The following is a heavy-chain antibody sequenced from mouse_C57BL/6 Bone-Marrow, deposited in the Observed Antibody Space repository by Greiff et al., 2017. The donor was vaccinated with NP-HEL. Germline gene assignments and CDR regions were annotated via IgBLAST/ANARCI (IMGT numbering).Heavy chain of an antibody. V-gene: IGHV14-4*01. CDR1: GFNIKDDY. D-gene: IGHD1-1*01. CDR3: TTGGSSPYAMDY. J-gene: IGHJ4*01. CDR2: IDPENGDT. Sequence: VQLQQSGAELVRPGASVKLSCTVSGFNIKDDYMHWVKQRPEQGLEWIGWIDPENGDTEYASKFLGKATITADTSSNTAYLQLSSLTSEDTAVYYCTTGGSSPYAMDYWGRGTSVTVSA.